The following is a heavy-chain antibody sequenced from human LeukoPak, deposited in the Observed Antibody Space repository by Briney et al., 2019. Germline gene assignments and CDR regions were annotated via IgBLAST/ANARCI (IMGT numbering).Heavy chain of an antibody. D-gene: IGHD3-22*01. Sequence: GGSLRLSCAASQFTFSSYTMNWVRQAPGKGLEWVSSISSSSTYIYYADSVKGRFTISRDNAKNSLYLQMNSLRAEDTAVYYCAREESSAYYYDSSGYLNYWGQGTLVTVSS. CDR3: AREESSAYYYDSSGYLNY. CDR2: ISSSSTYI. CDR1: QFTFSSYT. V-gene: IGHV3-21*01. J-gene: IGHJ4*02.